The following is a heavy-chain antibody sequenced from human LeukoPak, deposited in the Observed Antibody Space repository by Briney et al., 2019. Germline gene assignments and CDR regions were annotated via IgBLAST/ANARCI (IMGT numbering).Heavy chain of an antibody. D-gene: IGHD2-2*01. Sequence: PSETLSLTCSVSGGSTRDATYSWGWIRQSPGKGLEWIGSIYYTGTTYYNPSLMSRVTMSVDTSTNHLSLRLTSVTAADMAIYYCVRLPAATNTADYWGQGTLVTVSS. CDR1: GGSTRDATYS. V-gene: IGHV4-39*02. CDR2: IYYTGTT. CDR3: VRLPAATNTADY. J-gene: IGHJ4*02.